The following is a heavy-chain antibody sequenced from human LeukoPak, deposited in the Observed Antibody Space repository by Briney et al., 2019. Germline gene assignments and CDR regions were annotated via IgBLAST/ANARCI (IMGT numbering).Heavy chain of an antibody. Sequence: PSETLSLTCTVSGGSISSSNFYWGWIRQPPGKGLEWIGSIYYSGSTYYNPSLKSRVSISVDTSKNQFSLKLSSVTAADTAVYYCARAYDILTGYYLNWFDPWGQGTLVTVSS. CDR2: IYYSGST. V-gene: IGHV4-39*07. J-gene: IGHJ5*02. D-gene: IGHD3-9*01. CDR3: ARAYDILTGYYLNWFDP. CDR1: GGSISSSNFY.